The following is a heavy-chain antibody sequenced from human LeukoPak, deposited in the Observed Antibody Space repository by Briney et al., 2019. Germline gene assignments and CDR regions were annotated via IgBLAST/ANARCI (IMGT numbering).Heavy chain of an antibody. J-gene: IGHJ4*02. CDR1: GGSIRNYY. Sequence: SETLSLTCSVSGGSIRNYYWSWIRQPPGKGLEWLGYIYYNGNTRYNPSLKSRVSISVDTSRNQFSLRLSSVTVADTATYYCARVLDHGYSDYWGQGTLVTVS. D-gene: IGHD2-21*01. CDR2: IYYNGNT. V-gene: IGHV4-59*01. CDR3: ARVLDHGYSDY.